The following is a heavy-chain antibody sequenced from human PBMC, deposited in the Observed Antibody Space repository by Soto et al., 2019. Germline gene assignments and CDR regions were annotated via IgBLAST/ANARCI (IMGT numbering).Heavy chain of an antibody. CDR3: ARQDVRAWGRFDP. J-gene: IGHJ5*02. V-gene: IGHV4-39*01. Sequence: PSETLSLTCTVSGGSVSSSTYYWGWIRQPPGKGLEWIGTIYYSGITYYNPSLQSRVTISVDTSKNQFSLRLSFVTAADAALYFCARQDVRAWGRFDPWGHGTLVTVSS. D-gene: IGHD7-27*01. CDR1: GGSVSSSTYY. CDR2: IYYSGIT.